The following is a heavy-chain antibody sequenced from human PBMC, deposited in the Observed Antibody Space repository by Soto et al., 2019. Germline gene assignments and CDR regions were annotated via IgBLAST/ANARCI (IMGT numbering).Heavy chain of an antibody. V-gene: IGHV3-23*01. J-gene: IGHJ6*02. CDR3: AKVTKRAAAGRYEYYKYGMDV. CDR2: ISGSGGSS. Sequence: GGSLRLSCAASGFAFSTYAMTWVRQAPGKGLEWVSVISGSGGSSYYAASVKGRFTISRDNSKNTVYLQMNDLRAEDTALYFCAKVTKRAAAGRYEYYKYGMDVWGQGTTVTVSS. CDR1: GFAFSTYA. D-gene: IGHD6-13*01.